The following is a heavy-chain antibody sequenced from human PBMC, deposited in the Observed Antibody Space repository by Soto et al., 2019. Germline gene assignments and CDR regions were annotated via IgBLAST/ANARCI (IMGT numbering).Heavy chain of an antibody. CDR2: IYYSGST. Sequence: SATLSLTCTVTGGSITSSSYYWGWIRQPPGKGMEWIGSIYYSGSTYYNPSLKSRVTISVDTSKNQFYLKLSSVTAADTAVYYCARPRGYSYGRDGMDVWGQGTTVT. D-gene: IGHD5-18*01. V-gene: IGHV4-39*01. CDR3: ARPRGYSYGRDGMDV. J-gene: IGHJ6*02. CDR1: GGSITSSSYY.